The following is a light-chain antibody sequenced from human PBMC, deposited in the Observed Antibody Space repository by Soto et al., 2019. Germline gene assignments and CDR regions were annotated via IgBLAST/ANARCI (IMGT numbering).Light chain of an antibody. CDR3: QSYDSGLSGWL. CDR2: ENT. CDR1: SSNIGAVFD. J-gene: IGLJ2*01. V-gene: IGLV1-40*01. Sequence: QSVLTQPPSVSRTPGQRVTISCTRSSSNIGAVFDVHWYQQVPGTAPKLLIYENTKRPSGVPDRFSGSKSGTSASLAITGLQAEDEADYYCQSYDSGLSGWLFGGGTKLTVL.